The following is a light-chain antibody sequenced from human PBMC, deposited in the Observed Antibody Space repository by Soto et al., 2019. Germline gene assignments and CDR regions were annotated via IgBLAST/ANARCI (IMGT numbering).Light chain of an antibody. J-gene: IGLJ3*02. V-gene: IGLV1-40*01. CDR1: YSNIGSGYE. Sequence: QSGLSQPPPGCRARGQRVTISCTGSYSNIGSGYEVHWYQQIPGTAPKLFISGHNNRPSGVPDRFFGSKSGTSASLTIIGLQAEDEADYYCQSYDSSLSGSGVFGGGTKVTV. CDR2: GHN. CDR3: QSYDSSLSGSGV.